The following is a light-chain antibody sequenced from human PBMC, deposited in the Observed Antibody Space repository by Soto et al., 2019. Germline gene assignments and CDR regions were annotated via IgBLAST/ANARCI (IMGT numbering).Light chain of an antibody. J-gene: IGLJ2*01. V-gene: IGLV2-14*01. Sequence: QSALTQPASVSGSPGQSITISCTGTSSDVGGYNYVSWYQQHPGKAPKLIIYDVSNRPSGISNRFSGSKSGNTASLTISGLQAEDEADYYCNSYRSGNSLVFGGGTKLTVL. CDR2: DVS. CDR1: SSDVGGYNY. CDR3: NSYRSGNSLV.